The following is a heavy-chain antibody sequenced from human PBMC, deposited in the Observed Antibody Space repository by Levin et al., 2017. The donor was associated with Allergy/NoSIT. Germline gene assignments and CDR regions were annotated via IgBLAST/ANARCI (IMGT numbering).Heavy chain of an antibody. CDR1: GFTFSTYG. CDR3: AKRGLDGSDSDYYIDS. J-gene: IGHJ4*02. D-gene: IGHD2-21*02. CDR2: ISPSGATT. Sequence: GESLKISCAASGFTFSTYGMSWVRQAPGKGLERVSGISPSGATTYYADSVKGRFIISRDNSKNTLSLQMNSLRAEDTAVYYCAKRGLDGSDSDYYIDSWGQGTLVTVSS. V-gene: IGHV3-23*01.